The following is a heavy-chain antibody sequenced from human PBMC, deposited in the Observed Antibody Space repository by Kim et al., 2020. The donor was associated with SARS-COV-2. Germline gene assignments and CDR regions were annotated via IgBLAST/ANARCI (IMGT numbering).Heavy chain of an antibody. V-gene: IGHV4-39*07. CDR2: IYYSGST. D-gene: IGHD6-13*01. J-gene: IGHJ5*02. Sequence: SETLSLTCTVSGGSISSSSYYWGWIRQPPGKGLEWMGSIYYSGSTYYHPSLKSRVTISVDTSKNQFSLKLSSVTAADTAVYYCARDGEAAAGTWFDPWGQGTLVTVSS. CDR1: GGSISSSSYY. CDR3: ARDGEAAAGTWFDP.